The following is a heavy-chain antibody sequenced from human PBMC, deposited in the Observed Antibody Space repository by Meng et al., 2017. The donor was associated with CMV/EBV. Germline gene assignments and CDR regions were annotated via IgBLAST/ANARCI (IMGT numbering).Heavy chain of an antibody. CDR3: ARQVLISRITGTNY. D-gene: IGHD1-7*01. V-gene: IGHV4-39*01. J-gene: IGHJ4*02. Sequence: SGGSLSSSSYYWGWIRQPPGKGLEWIGSIYYSGSTYYNPSLKSRVTISVDTSKNQFSLKLSSVTAADTAVYYCARQVLISRITGTNYWGQGTLVTVSS. CDR2: IYYSGST. CDR1: GGSLSSSSYY.